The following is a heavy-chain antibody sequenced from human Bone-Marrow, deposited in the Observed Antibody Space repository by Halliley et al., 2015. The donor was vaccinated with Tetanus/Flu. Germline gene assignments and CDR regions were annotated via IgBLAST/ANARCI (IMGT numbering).Heavy chain of an antibody. D-gene: IGHD3-10*01. V-gene: IGHV1-8*01. Sequence: QVQLVQSGAEVRKPGASVKVSCKAFGYTFIGYDINWVRQATGQGPEWLGWMNPNSGNTGYAQNFQGRVTLTRDTSISTAYMELRSLTSDDTAVYYWARDREGSSGRFDPWGQGTLVTVSS. CDR3: ARDREGSSGRFDP. CDR1: GYTFIGYD. CDR2: MNPNSGNT. J-gene: IGHJ5*02.